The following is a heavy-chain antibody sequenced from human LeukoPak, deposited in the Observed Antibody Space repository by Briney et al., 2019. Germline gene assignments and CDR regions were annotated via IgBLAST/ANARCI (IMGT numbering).Heavy chain of an antibody. CDR3: AELGITMIGGV. CDR2: ISSSGSTI. Sequence: GGSLRLSCAASGFTFSSYEMNWVRQAPGKGLEWVSYISSSGSTIYYADSVKGRFSISRDNAKNSLYLQMNSLRAEDTAVYYCAELGITMIGGVWGKGTTVTISS. D-gene: IGHD3-10*02. V-gene: IGHV3-48*03. CDR1: GFTFSSYE. J-gene: IGHJ6*04.